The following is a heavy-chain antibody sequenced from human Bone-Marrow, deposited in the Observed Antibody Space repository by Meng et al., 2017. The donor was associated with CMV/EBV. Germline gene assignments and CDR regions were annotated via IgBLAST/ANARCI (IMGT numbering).Heavy chain of an antibody. CDR1: GFTFSSYW. Sequence: GESLKISCAASGFTFSSYWMHWVRQAPGKGLVWVSRIDSDGSSTSYADSVKGRFTISRDNAKDSLFLQMNSLRTDDTALYYCAKGRNKHANSSPFYGLDVWGQGTTVTVSS. CDR2: IDSDGSST. CDR3: AKGRNKHANSSPFYGLDV. V-gene: IGHV3-74*01. D-gene: IGHD6-6*01. J-gene: IGHJ6*02.